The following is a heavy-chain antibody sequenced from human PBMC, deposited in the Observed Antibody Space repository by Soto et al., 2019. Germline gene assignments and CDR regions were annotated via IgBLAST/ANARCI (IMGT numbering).Heavy chain of an antibody. CDR2: MYKTGST. CDR3: ARDLWGYCGTDCYPLDV. V-gene: IGHV4-59*01. J-gene: IGHJ6*02. CDR1: GGSISGYY. Sequence: TSETLSLTCTVSGGSISGYYWSWIRQPPGKGLEWIGYMYKTGSTVYNPSFKSRVTISVDTSKNQFSLKLNSVTAADTALYYCARDLWGYCGTDCYPLDVWGQGTTVTVSS. D-gene: IGHD2-21*02.